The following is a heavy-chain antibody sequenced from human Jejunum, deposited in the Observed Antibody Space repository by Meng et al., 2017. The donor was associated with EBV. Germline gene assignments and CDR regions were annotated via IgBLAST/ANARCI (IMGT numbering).Heavy chain of an antibody. V-gene: IGHV1-69*06. CDR2: FIPIFGRT. D-gene: IGHD3-22*01. Sequence: VLRVECGAEGKKPGASVKVSGKASGAASSSNVINWGRQAPGQGLGWMGGFIPIFGRTNYALEFQDRVTITADKFTGTVYMEMSSLKSEDTAVYYCARDQGRDYDSSTYYTHWGRGTLVTVSS. CDR3: ARDQGRDYDSSTYYTH. CDR1: GAASSSNV. J-gene: IGHJ4*02.